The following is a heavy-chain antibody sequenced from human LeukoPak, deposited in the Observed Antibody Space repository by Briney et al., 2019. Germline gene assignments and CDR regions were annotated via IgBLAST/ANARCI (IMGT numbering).Heavy chain of an antibody. CDR3: ARVDPPYYYGSGSYYTYYFDY. D-gene: IGHD3-10*01. J-gene: IGHJ4*02. CDR1: GYTFTGYY. Sequence: ASVKVSCKASGYTFTGYYMHWVRQAPGQGLEWMGWIISYNGKTNYAQKLQGRVTMTTDTSTSTAYMELRSLRSDDTAVYYCARVDPPYYYGSGSYYTYYFDYWGQGTLVTVSS. CDR2: IISYNGKT. V-gene: IGHV1-18*04.